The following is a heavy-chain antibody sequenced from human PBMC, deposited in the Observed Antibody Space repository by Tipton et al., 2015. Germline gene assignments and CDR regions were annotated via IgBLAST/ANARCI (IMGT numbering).Heavy chain of an antibody. CDR3: ARHRWVAGRPFDY. CDR2: THRFGQS. CDR1: GASINTTDYF. V-gene: IGHV4-39*01. D-gene: IGHD6-6*01. J-gene: IGHJ4*02. Sequence: LRLSCKVSGASINTTDYFWGWIRQPPGKGLQWIATTHRFGQSYWNPSLESRVTISGDTSKNQFSLKLSSVTAADTAVYYCARHRWVAGRPFDYWNQGTLVTVSS.